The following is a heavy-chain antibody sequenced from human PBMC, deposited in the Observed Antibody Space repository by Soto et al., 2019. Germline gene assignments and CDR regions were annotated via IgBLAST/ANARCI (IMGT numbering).Heavy chain of an antibody. V-gene: IGHV2-26*01. CDR3: ARIHSITWGSYFYGMDV. J-gene: IGHJ6*02. CDR2: IFSNDEK. CDR1: GFSLSDTTMG. Sequence: QVTLKESGPVLVKPSETLTLTCSVSGFSLSDTTMGVSWIRQPPRKALEWLAPIFSNDEKSYSTSLKTRLTTSKDTSRRQVVLTMTNTDPVVTATYSCARIHSITWGSYFYGMDVWGQGTTVTVSS. D-gene: IGHD3-16*01.